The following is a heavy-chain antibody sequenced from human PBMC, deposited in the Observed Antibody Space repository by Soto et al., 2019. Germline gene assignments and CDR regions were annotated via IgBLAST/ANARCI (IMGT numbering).Heavy chain of an antibody. CDR3: ARDVWHCGSNSCYFYGMDV. D-gene: IGHD2-2*01. V-gene: IGHV3-30-3*01. CDR2: VSSDGTRT. J-gene: IGHJ6*02. CDR1: GFTFSTYS. Sequence: QVQLVESGGGLVQPGRSLRLSCAGSGFTFSTYSVHWVRQAPGKGLEWVAVVSSDGTRTYYADSVQGRFTISRDNSMDTTCMQMNSLRVEDTAVYYCARDVWHCGSNSCYFYGMDVWGQGTTVTVSS.